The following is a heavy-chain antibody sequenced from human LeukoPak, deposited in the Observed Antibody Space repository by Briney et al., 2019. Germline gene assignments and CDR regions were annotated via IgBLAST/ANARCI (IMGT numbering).Heavy chain of an antibody. D-gene: IGHD3-22*01. Sequence: PGESLRLSCAASGFRFGSDWMTWVRQAPGKGLEWVANINPDGSEKYYVDPVKGRFTISRDNGKNSLYLQLNSLRDEDTAVYYCARYYDPTVGDAFDIWGQGTMVTVSS. CDR2: INPDGSEK. CDR1: GFRFGSDW. J-gene: IGHJ3*02. V-gene: IGHV3-7*01. CDR3: ARYYDPTVGDAFDI.